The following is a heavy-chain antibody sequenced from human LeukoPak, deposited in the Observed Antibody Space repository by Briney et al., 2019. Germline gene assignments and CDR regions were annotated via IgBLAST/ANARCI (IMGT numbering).Heavy chain of an antibody. J-gene: IGHJ4*02. CDR2: IKQDGNEK. Sequence: GGSLRLSCAASGFTFSSYWMNWVRQAPGKGLEWVANIKQDGNEKYYVDSVKGRFTISRDNAQNSLYLQMNSLRAEDTAVYYCARVWVVLPAAIRDWGQGTLVTVSS. V-gene: IGHV3-7*01. CDR3: ARVWVVLPAAIRD. D-gene: IGHD2-2*02. CDR1: GFTFSSYW.